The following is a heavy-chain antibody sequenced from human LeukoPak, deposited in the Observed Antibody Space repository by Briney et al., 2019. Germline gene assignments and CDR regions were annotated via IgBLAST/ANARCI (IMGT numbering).Heavy chain of an antibody. CDR2: ISSSGSTI. CDR1: GFTFSSYE. J-gene: IGHJ3*02. V-gene: IGHV3-48*03. D-gene: IGHD6-19*01. Sequence: PGGSLRLSCAASGFTFSSYEMNWVRQAPGKGLEWVSYISSSGSTIYYADSVKGRFTTSRDNAKNLLYLKMNSLRAEDTAVYYCASLPPHGSGWYGDAFDIWGQGTMVTVSS. CDR3: ASLPPHGSGWYGDAFDI.